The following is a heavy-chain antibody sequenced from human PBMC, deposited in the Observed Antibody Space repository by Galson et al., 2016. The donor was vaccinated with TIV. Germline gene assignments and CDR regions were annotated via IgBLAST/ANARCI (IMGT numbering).Heavy chain of an antibody. J-gene: IGHJ4*02. V-gene: IGHV3-23*01. CDR2: IRETGGRI. Sequence: SLRLSCAASYFTFRAYAMSWVRQAPGKGLECVATIRETGGRIYYVDSVKGRFTISRDDSTNTLYLQMNALRADDTALYYCGQEVGARGWYTVDNWGQGTLVTVAS. CDR1: YFTFRAYA. CDR3: GQEVGARGWYTVDN. D-gene: IGHD6-19*01.